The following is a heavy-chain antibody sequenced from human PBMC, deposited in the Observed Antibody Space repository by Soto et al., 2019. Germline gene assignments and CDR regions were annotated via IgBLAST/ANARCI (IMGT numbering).Heavy chain of an antibody. CDR1: GFTFSSYG. CDR3: ARDVQTRYYFDY. CDR2: IWYDGSNK. J-gene: IGHJ4*01. D-gene: IGHD1-1*01. V-gene: IGHV3-33*01. Sequence: GGSLRLSCAASGFTFSSYGMHWVRQAPGKGLEWVAVIWYDGSNKYYADSVKGRFTISRDNSKNTLYLQMNSLRAEDTAVYYCARDVQTRYYFDYWGHGTLVTVSS.